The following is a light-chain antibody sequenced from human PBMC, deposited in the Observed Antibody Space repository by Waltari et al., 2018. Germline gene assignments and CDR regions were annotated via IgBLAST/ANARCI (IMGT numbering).Light chain of an antibody. J-gene: IGLJ1*01. CDR1: EFPRKN. Sequence: SYELTQPPSVSVSPGQTARITCAGHEFPRKNAYWFQQKSGQAPRLVIYEDTKRPSGIPERFSGSSSGTVATLTITGAQVDDEADYYCYSSDSTGLRVFGGGTTVVVL. CDR2: EDT. CDR3: YSSDSTGLRV. V-gene: IGLV3-10*01.